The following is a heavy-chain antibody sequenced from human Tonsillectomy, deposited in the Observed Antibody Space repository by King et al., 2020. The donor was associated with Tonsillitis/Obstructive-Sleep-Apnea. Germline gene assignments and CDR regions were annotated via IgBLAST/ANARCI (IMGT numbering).Heavy chain of an antibody. Sequence: VQLVESGAEVKKPGASLKISCKGSGYNFITYWIGWVRQMPGKGLEWMGVIYPGDSDTRYSPSFQGLVTISADKSISTAYLQWSSLKASDTAMYYCARVGPVTDAFDIWGQGTMVTVAS. J-gene: IGHJ3*02. CDR3: ARVGPVTDAFDI. CDR1: GYNFITYW. CDR2: IYPGDSDT. V-gene: IGHV5-51*01. D-gene: IGHD1-26*01.